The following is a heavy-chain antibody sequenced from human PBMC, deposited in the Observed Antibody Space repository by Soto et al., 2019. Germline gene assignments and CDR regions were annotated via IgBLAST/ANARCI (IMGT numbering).Heavy chain of an antibody. Sequence: PSETLSLTCTVSGGSVSSGSYYWSWIRQPPGKGLEWIGYIYYSGSTNYNPSLKSRVTISVDTSKNQFSLKLSSVTAADTAVYYCARDSELWFGESIHYYYGMDVWGQGTTVTVSS. D-gene: IGHD3-10*01. V-gene: IGHV4-61*01. J-gene: IGHJ6*02. CDR3: ARDSELWFGESIHYYYGMDV. CDR2: IYYSGST. CDR1: GGSVSSGSYY.